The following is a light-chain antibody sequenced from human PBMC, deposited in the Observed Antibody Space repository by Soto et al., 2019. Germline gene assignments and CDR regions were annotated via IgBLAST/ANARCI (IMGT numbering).Light chain of an antibody. V-gene: IGKV3-20*01. CDR1: QSVDRRF. Sequence: EVVWAQSPGTLSLSPGERATLSCRASQSVDRRFLAWYQHKPGQAPRHLIYGASTRATGIPDRFSGTGSGTDFSLTINRLEPEDFAVYYCQHYPPYTFGQGTKLEIK. CDR3: QHYPPYT. CDR2: GAS. J-gene: IGKJ2*01.